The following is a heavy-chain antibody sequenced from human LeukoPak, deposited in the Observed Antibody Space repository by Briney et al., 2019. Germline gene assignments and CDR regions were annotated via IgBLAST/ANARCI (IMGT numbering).Heavy chain of an antibody. J-gene: IGHJ6*02. CDR3: ARAGKGCSGGSCYFVYYYGMDV. V-gene: IGHV4-34*01. CDR1: GGSFSGYY. D-gene: IGHD2-15*01. CDR2: INHSGST. Sequence: KASETLSLTCAVYGGSFSGYYWSWIRQPPGKGLEWIGEINHSGSTNYNPSLKSRVTISVDTSKNQFSLKLSSVTAADTAVYYCARAGKGCSGGSCYFVYYYGMDVWGQGTTVTVSS.